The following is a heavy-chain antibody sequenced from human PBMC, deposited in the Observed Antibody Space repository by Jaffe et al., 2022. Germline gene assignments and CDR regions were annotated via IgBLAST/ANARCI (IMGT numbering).Heavy chain of an antibody. Sequence: EVQLVESGGGLVKPGGSLRLSCAASGFTFSNAWMSWVRQAPGKGLEWVGRIKSKTDGGTTDYAAPVKGRFTISRDDSKNTLYLQMNSLKTEDTAVYYCTTARVYDYIWGSYRVYYYYYMDVWGKGTTVTVSS. D-gene: IGHD3-16*02. CDR1: GFTFSNAW. CDR3: TTARVYDYIWGSYRVYYYYYMDV. V-gene: IGHV3-15*01. CDR2: IKSKTDGGTT. J-gene: IGHJ6*03.